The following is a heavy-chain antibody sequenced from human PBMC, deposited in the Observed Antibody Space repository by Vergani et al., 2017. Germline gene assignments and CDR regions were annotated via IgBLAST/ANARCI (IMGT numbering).Heavy chain of an antibody. CDR2: IYYRERT. Sequence: QVQLQESGPGLVKPSQTLSLTCTVSGGSINSHNYYWSWIRQPAGKGLEWIGSIYYRERTYYNPSLKSRVSISVDTSKNQVSLNLGSVTAADTAVYYCARNRAIELAGRMHYYYAIDVWGQGTTVTVSS. CDR1: GGSINSHNYY. J-gene: IGHJ6*02. CDR3: ARNRAIELAGRMHYYYAIDV. D-gene: IGHD5-24*01. V-gene: IGHV4-61*02.